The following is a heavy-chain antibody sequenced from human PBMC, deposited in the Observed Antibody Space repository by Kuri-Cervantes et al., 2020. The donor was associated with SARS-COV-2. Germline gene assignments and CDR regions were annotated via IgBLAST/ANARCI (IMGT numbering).Heavy chain of an antibody. Sequence: SETLSLTCAVSGGSTSSGGYSWSWIRQPPGKGLEWTGYIYHSGSTYYNPSLKSRVTISVDRSKNQFSLKLSSVTAADTAVYYCARGAARPYYYYGMDVWGQGTTVTVSS. CDR2: IYHSGST. CDR3: ARGAARPYYYYGMDV. V-gene: IGHV4-30-2*01. J-gene: IGHJ6*02. CDR1: GGSTSSGGYS. D-gene: IGHD6-6*01.